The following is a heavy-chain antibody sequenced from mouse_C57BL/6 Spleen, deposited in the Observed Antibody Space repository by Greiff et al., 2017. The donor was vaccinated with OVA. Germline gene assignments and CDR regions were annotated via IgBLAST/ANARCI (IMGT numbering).Heavy chain of an antibody. Sequence: DVKLLESGPGLVKPSQSLSLTCSVTGYSITSGYYWNWIRQFPGNKLEWMGYISYDGSNNYNPSLKNRISITRDTSKNQFFLKLNSVTTEDTATYYCAREDYGSSYYAMDYWGQGTSVTVSS. D-gene: IGHD1-1*01. J-gene: IGHJ4*01. CDR3: AREDYGSSYYAMDY. V-gene: IGHV3-6*01. CDR2: ISYDGSN. CDR1: GYSITSGYY.